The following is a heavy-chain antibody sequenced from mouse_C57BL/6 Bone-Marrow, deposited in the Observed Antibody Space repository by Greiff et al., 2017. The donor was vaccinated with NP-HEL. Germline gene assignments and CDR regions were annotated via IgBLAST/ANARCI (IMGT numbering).Heavy chain of an antibody. CDR3: ARRPDAY. CDR2: ISDGGRYT. Sequence: EVKLMESGGGLVKPGGSLKLSCAASGFTFSSYALSWVRQTPEKRLEWVATISDGGRYTYYPDNVKGRFTISRDNAKNNLYLQMSHLKSEDTAMYYCARRPDAYWGQGTLVTVSA. J-gene: IGHJ3*01. V-gene: IGHV5-4*03. CDR1: GFTFSSYA.